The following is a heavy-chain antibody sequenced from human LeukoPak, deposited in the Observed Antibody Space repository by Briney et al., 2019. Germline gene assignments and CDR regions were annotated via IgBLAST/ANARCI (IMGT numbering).Heavy chain of an antibody. CDR3: AKEGSPMVATTLDV. V-gene: IGHV3-30*18. CDR2: IAYDGITK. CDR1: GFTFSNYG. D-gene: IGHD5-12*01. J-gene: IGHJ6*02. Sequence: GGSLRLSCAASGFTFSNYGMHWVRQAPGTGLDWVVVIAYDGITKYYADSVKGRFTISRDNSKNTLYLQMNSLRVEDTAVYYCAKEGSPMVATTLDVWGQGTTVTVSS.